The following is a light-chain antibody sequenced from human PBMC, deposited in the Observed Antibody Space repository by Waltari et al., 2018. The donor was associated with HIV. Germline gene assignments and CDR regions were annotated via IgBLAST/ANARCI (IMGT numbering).Light chain of an antibody. CDR3: QQSYSTPPT. V-gene: IGKV1-39*01. CDR1: QSISSY. CDR2: AAS. Sequence: DIQMTQSPSSLSASVGDRVTITCRASQSISSYLNWYQQKPGKAPKLLIYAASSLQSGVPSRFSGSGSGTDFTLTISSLQPEDFATYYCQQSYSTPPTFGGSGTKVEIK. J-gene: IGKJ4*01.